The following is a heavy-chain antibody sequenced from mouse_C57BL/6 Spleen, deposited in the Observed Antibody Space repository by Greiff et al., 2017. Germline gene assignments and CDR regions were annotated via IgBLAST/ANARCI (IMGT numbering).Heavy chain of an antibody. CDR2: IYPRSGNT. CDR1: GYTFTSYG. CDR3: ARSGDGNYEAY. D-gene: IGHD2-1*01. V-gene: IGHV1-81*01. J-gene: IGHJ3*01. Sequence: QVQLKESGAELARPGASVKLSCKASGYTFTSYGISWVKQRTGQGLEWIGEIYPRSGNTYYNEKFKGKATLTADKSSSTAYMELRSLTSEDSAVYFCARSGDGNYEAYWGQGTLVTVSA.